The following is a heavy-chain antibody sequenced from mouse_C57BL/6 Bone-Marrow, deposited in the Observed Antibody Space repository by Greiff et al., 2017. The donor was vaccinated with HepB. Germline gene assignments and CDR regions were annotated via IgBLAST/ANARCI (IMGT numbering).Heavy chain of an antibody. CDR2: INPSSGYT. CDR3: ASGPGSSYFDY. CDR1: GYTFTSYT. D-gene: IGHD1-1*01. J-gene: IGHJ2*01. Sequence: VQLVESGAELARPGASVKMSCKASGYTFTSYTMHWVKQRPGQGLEWIGYINPSSGYTKYNQKFKDKATLTADKSSSTAYMQLSSLTSEDSAVYYCASGPGSSYFDYWGQGTTLTVSS. V-gene: IGHV1-4*01.